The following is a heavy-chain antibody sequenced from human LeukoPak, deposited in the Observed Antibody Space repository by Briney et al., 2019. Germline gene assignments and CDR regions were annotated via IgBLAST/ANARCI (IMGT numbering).Heavy chain of an antibody. CDR2: INPSGGST. J-gene: IGHJ4*02. Sequence: ASVKVSCKASGYTFTSYYMHWVRQAPGQGLEWMGIINPSGGSTSYAQKFQGRVTMTRDIYTSTVYMELSSLRSEDTAVYYCARDRGNFDWLLGPHYFDYWGQGTLVTVSS. CDR1: GYTFTSYY. D-gene: IGHD3-9*01. CDR3: ARDRGNFDWLLGPHYFDY. V-gene: IGHV1-46*01.